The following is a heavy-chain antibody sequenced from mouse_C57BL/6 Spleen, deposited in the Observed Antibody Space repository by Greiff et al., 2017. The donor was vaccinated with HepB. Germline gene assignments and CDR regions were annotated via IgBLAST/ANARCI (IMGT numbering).Heavy chain of an antibody. CDR2: ISDGGSYT. D-gene: IGHD1-1*01. J-gene: IGHJ2*01. V-gene: IGHV5-4*01. CDR3: ARVGDYYGSSLDY. CDR1: GFTFSSYA. Sequence: EVQLVESGGGLVKPGGSLKLSCAASGFTFSSYAMSWVRQTPEKRLEWVATISDGGSYTYYPDNVKGRFTISRDNAKNNLYLQMSHLKSEDTAMYYCARVGDYYGSSLDYWGQGTTLTVSS.